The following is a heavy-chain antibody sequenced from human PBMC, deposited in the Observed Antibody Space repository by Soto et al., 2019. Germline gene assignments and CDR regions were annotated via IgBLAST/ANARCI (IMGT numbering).Heavy chain of an antibody. CDR3: ARDFDADSRTDFDY. V-gene: IGHV3-11*01. CDR2: ISGNGRII. D-gene: IGHD4-17*01. Sequence: QVLLVESGGGLVKPGGSLRLSCATSGFIFSDYYMHWIRQAPGKGLEWISYISGNGRIIQYADSAKGRFTISRDNAQNSLYLPMNSLRAEDTALYFCARDFDADSRTDFDYWGQGTLVTVSS. J-gene: IGHJ4*02. CDR1: GFIFSDYY.